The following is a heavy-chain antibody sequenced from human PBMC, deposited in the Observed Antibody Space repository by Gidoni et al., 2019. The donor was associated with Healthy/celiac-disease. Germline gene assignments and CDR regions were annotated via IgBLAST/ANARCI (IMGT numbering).Heavy chain of an antibody. CDR3: ARNSSGWGIYYYYYGMDV. Sequence: QVQLQESGPGLVKPSETLSLTCTVSGGSISRYYWSWIRQTPGKGLEWIGYIYYSGSTNYNPSLKSRVTISVDTSKNQFSLKLSSVTAADTAVYYCARNSSGWGIYYYYYGMDVWGQGTTVTVSS. CDR1: GGSISRYY. V-gene: IGHV4-59*01. CDR2: IYYSGST. D-gene: IGHD6-19*01. J-gene: IGHJ6*02.